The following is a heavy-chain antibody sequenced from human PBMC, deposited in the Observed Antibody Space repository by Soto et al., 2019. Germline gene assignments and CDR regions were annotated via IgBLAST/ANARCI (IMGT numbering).Heavy chain of an antibody. CDR1: GFTFSDYF. CDR2: ISSSGSTI. V-gene: IGHV3-11*01. D-gene: IGHD3-10*01. J-gene: IGHJ6*02. Sequence: GGSLRLSCAASGFTFSDYFMTWVRQAPGKGLEWVSYISSSGSTIYHADSVQGRFTISRDNAKNSLYLQMNSLRAEDTAVYYCARNRGRGYGLDVWGQGTTVTVSS. CDR3: ARNRGRGYGLDV.